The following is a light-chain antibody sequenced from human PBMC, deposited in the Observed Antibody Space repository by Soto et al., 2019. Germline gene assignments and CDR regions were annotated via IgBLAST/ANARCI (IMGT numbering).Light chain of an antibody. CDR3: MQALQTPYT. Sequence: DIVMTQSPLSLPVTPGEPASISCRSSQSLLHSNGYNYLDWYLQKPGQSPQLLIYLGSNRASGVPDRFSGSRSGTDFTLKISRVEAEDVGVYYCMQALQTPYTCGQGTKLEIK. CDR2: LGS. CDR1: QSLLHSNGYNY. J-gene: IGKJ2*01. V-gene: IGKV2-28*01.